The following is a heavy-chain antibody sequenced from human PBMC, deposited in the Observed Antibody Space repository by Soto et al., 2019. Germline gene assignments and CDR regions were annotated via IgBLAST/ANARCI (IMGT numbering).Heavy chain of an antibody. J-gene: IGHJ4*02. Sequence: ASVKVSCKASGYTFTSYDINWVRQATGQGLERMGWMNPNSGDPGYAQRFQGRVTMTRNTSIRTAYMELSSLTSEDTAVYCCAIATAPGGGLGFWGQGTLVTVSS. CDR3: AIATAPGGGLGF. CDR2: MNPNSGDP. V-gene: IGHV1-8*01. D-gene: IGHD5-18*01. CDR1: GYTFTSYD.